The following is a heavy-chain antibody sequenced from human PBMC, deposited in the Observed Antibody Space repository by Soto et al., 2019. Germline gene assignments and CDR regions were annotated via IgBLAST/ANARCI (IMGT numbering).Heavy chain of an antibody. J-gene: IGHJ4*02. Sequence: GGSLRLSCAASGLTFRSYWMHWVRQAPGKGLVWVSRINTDGGVAMYVDSVKGRFTISRDNSKNTLYLQMNSLRAEDTAVYYCAKDRPIYYDSSGYYSFGYWGQGTLVTVSS. D-gene: IGHD3-22*01. CDR1: GLTFRSYW. CDR2: INTDGGVA. CDR3: AKDRPIYYDSSGYYSFGY. V-gene: IGHV3-74*03.